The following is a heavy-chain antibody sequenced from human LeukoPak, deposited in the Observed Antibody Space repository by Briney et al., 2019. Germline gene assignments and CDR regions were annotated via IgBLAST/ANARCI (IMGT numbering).Heavy chain of an antibody. D-gene: IGHD3-22*01. J-gene: IGHJ4*02. CDR3: VLVVVISYYFDY. CDR1: GYTFTSYY. CDR2: INPSGGST. Sequence: GASVKVSCKASGYTFTSYYVHWVRQAPGQGLEWMGIINPSGGSTSYAQKFQGRVTMTRDTSTSTVYMELSSLRSEDTAVYYCVLVVVISYYFDYWGQGALVTVSS. V-gene: IGHV1-46*01.